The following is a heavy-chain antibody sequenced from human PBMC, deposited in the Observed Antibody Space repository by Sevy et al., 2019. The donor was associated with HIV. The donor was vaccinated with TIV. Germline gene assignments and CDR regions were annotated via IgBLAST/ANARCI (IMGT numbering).Heavy chain of an antibody. Sequence: GGSLRLSCAASGFTFSSYGMHWVRQAPGKGLEWVALIWFDGSNTYYGDSVKGRFTISRDIAKNTLHLQMNSLRGEDTAVYYCARDLEFYDNGDYGPAFMPDYWGQGTLVTVSS. V-gene: IGHV3-33*01. CDR3: ARDLEFYDNGDYGPAFMPDY. D-gene: IGHD4-17*01. CDR2: IWFDGSNT. CDR1: GFTFSSYG. J-gene: IGHJ4*02.